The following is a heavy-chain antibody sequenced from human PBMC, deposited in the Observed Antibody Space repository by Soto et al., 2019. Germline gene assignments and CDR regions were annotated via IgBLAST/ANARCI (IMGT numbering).Heavy chain of an antibody. V-gene: IGHV3-23*01. Sequence: GGSLRLSCAVSGFTFSSYAMSWVRQAPGKGLEWVSAISGSGGSTYYADSVKGRFTISRDNSKNTLYLQMNSLRAEDTAVYYCAKWATYYYDSSGYDDYWGQGTLVTVSS. D-gene: IGHD3-22*01. CDR3: AKWATYYYDSSGYDDY. J-gene: IGHJ4*02. CDR1: GFTFSSYA. CDR2: ISGSGGST.